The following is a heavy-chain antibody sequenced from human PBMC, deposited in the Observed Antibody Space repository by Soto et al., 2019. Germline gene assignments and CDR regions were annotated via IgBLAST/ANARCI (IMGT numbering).Heavy chain of an antibody. J-gene: IGHJ4*02. D-gene: IGHD3-22*01. CDR2: IKQDGSEK. CDR1: GFTFSSYW. CDR3: ARFAHYYDSSGPGDY. Sequence: GGSLRLSCAASGFTFSSYWMSWVRQAPGKGLEWVANIKQDGSEKYYVDSVKGRFTISRDNAKNSLYLQMNSLRAEDTAVYYCARFAHYYDSSGPGDYWGQGTLVTVSS. V-gene: IGHV3-7*05.